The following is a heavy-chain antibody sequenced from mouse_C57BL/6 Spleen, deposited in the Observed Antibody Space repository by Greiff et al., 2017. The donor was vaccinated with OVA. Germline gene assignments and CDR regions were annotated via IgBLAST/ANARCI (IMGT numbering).Heavy chain of an antibody. Sequence: EVQLVESGGGLVKPGGSLKLSCAASGFTFSSYAMSWVRQTPEKRLEWVATISDGGSYTYYPDNVKGRFTISRDNAKNNLYLQMSHLKSEDTAMYYCARDHLLLKYFDVWGTGTTVTVSS. CDR3: ARDHLLLKYFDV. D-gene: IGHD1-1*01. CDR1: GFTFSSYA. CDR2: ISDGGSYT. V-gene: IGHV5-4*01. J-gene: IGHJ1*03.